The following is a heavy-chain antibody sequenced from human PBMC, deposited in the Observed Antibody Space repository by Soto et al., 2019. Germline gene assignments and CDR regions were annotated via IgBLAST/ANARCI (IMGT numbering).Heavy chain of an antibody. J-gene: IGHJ6*02. D-gene: IGHD2-15*01. Sequence: GGSLRLSCAASGFSFSSYAMSWVRQAPGKGPEWVSGISATGGRTHYADSVKGRFTISRDSSKNMLFLQMNSLSTDDTAVYYCAKGVVATLEYYHALDVWGQGTTVTVSS. V-gene: IGHV3-23*01. CDR3: AKGVVATLEYYHALDV. CDR1: GFSFSSYA. CDR2: ISATGGRT.